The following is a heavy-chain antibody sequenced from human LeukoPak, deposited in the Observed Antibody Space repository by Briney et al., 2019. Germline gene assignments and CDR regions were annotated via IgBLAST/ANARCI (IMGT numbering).Heavy chain of an antibody. Sequence: GGSLRLSCTPSGFIFSAYIMDWVRQAPGKGLEWIARIRKRNDGYTTEYAASVKCRFVVSRDGSKDSMFLQMNSLEIEDTAVYYCTRDGGEGDYSAFDIWGQGTMVTVSS. CDR2: IRKRNDGYTT. CDR1: GFIFSAYI. V-gene: IGHV3-72*01. CDR3: TRDGGEGDYSAFDI. J-gene: IGHJ3*02. D-gene: IGHD3-16*01.